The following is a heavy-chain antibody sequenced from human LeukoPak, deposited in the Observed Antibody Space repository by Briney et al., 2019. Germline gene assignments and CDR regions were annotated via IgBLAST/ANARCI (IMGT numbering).Heavy chain of an antibody. Sequence: LETLSLTCSVSGGSISNYYWSWIRQPPGKGLEWIGYIYYSGSTNYNPSLKSRVTISVDTSKNQFSLKLSSVTAADTAVYFCARGYNYGYVYGMDAWGQGTTVSVSS. CDR2: IYYSGST. V-gene: IGHV4-59*01. CDR1: GGSISNYY. J-gene: IGHJ6*02. CDR3: ARGYNYGYVYGMDA. D-gene: IGHD5-18*01.